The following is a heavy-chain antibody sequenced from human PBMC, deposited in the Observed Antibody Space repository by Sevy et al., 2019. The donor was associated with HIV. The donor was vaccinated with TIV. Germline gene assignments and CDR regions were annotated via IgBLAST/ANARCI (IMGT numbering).Heavy chain of an antibody. J-gene: IGHJ3*02. V-gene: IGHV3-7*01. Sequence: GGSLRLSCAASGFTFSRYWMTWVRQAPGKGLEWVANIKQDESEKYYVDSVNGRFTISRDNAKNSLYLQMNSLRAEDTAVYYCARGGRRIDVYNRKDAFDIWGQGTMVTVSS. D-gene: IGHD1-20*01. CDR3: ARGGRRIDVYNRKDAFDI. CDR1: GFTFSRYW. CDR2: IKQDESEK.